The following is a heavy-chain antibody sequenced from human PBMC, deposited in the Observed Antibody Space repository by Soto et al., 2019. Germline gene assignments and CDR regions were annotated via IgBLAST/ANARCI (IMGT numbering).Heavy chain of an antibody. CDR1: GGTFSSYA. CDR2: IIPIFGTA. Sequence: SVKVSCKASGGTFSSYAISWVRQAPGQGLEWMGGIIPIFGTANYAQKFQGRVTITADESTSTAYMELSSLRSEDTAVYYCARASSGYSYGRYYYGMDVWGQGTTVTVSS. D-gene: IGHD5-18*01. J-gene: IGHJ6*02. V-gene: IGHV1-69*13. CDR3: ARASSGYSYGRYYYGMDV.